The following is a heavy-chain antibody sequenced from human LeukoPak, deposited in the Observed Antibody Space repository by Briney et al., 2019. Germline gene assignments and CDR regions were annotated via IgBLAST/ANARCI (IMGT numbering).Heavy chain of an antibody. CDR2: ISNSSSYI. CDR1: GFTFSSYS. Sequence: PGGSLRLSCAASGFTFSSYSMNWVRQAPGKGLEWVSSISNSSSYIYYADSVKGRFTISRDNAKNSLYLQMNSLRAEDTAVYYCARDLSERIAVSGYWGQGTLVTVSS. CDR3: ARDLSERIAVSGY. J-gene: IGHJ4*02. V-gene: IGHV3-21*01. D-gene: IGHD6-19*01.